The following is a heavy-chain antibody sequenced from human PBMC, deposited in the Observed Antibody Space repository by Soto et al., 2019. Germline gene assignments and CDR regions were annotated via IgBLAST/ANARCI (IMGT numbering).Heavy chain of an antibody. J-gene: IGHJ4*02. D-gene: IGHD1-1*01. CDR3: AREMVVERRVFDY. V-gene: IGHV3-48*03. CDR1: GFTFSSYE. CDR2: ISSSGSTI. Sequence: GGSLRLSCAASGFTFSSYEMNWVRQAPGKGLEWVSYISSSGSTIYYADSVKGRFTISRDNAKNSLYLQMNSLRAEDTAVYYCAREMVVERRVFDYWGQGTLVTVSS.